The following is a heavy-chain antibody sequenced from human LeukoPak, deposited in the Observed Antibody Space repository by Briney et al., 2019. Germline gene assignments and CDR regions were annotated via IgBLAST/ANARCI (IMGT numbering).Heavy chain of an antibody. Sequence: PGGSLRLSCAASGFTFSSYAMSWVRQAPGKGLEWVSHIGGSGSFIYYADSVKGRFTTSRDNAENSVYLQMNSLRVEDTAVYYCARFLATWDYYYMDVWGKGTTVTVSS. CDR2: IGGSGSFI. V-gene: IGHV3-48*01. CDR3: ARFLATWDYYYMDV. CDR1: GFTFSSYA. D-gene: IGHD3-3*01. J-gene: IGHJ6*03.